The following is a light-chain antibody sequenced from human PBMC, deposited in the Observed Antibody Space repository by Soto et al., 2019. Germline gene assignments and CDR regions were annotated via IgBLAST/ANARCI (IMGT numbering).Light chain of an antibody. Sequence: QSALTQPASVSGSPGQSITISCTGTSSDVGSYNLVSWYQQHPGKAPKLMIYEVSKRPSGVSNRFSGSKSGNTASLTISGLQAEDEADYYCCSHAGSSTFPYVFGTGTKLTVL. J-gene: IGLJ1*01. CDR2: EVS. CDR3: CSHAGSSTFPYV. CDR1: SSDVGSYNL. V-gene: IGLV2-23*02.